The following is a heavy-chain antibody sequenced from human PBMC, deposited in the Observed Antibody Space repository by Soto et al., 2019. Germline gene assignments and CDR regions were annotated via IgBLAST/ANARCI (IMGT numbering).Heavy chain of an antibody. CDR2: IYWDDDK. CDR1: GFSLSISGVG. D-gene: IGHD4-17*01. V-gene: IGHV2-5*02. J-gene: IGHJ3*02. Sequence: QITLKESGPTLVKPTQTLTLTCTFSGFSLSISGVGVGWIRQSPGKALEWLALIYWDDDKRYSPSLKSRLTITEDTAKNQVVLTMTHMDPVDTATYYCAHIQDYAYAFDIWGQGTMVTVSS. CDR3: AHIQDYAYAFDI.